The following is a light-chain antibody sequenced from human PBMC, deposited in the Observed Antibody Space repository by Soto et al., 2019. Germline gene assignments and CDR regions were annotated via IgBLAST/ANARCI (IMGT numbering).Light chain of an antibody. CDR1: QSVSSF. J-gene: IGKJ4*01. CDR2: DAS. Sequence: ETVLTQSPATLSLSPGEGATLSCRASQSVSSFLAWYQQKPGQAPRLLIYDASNGATDIPARFSGSGSGTDFTLTISSLEPEDFAVYYCQQHTNWPLTFGGGTKVEIK. CDR3: QQHTNWPLT. V-gene: IGKV3-11*01.